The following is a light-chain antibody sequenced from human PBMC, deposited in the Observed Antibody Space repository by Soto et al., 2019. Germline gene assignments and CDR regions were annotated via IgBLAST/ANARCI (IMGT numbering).Light chain of an antibody. CDR1: QGIRSD. Sequence: DIQMTQSPSSLSASVGDRVTITCRASQGIRSDLVWYQQKPGKAPKRLIYAASSLRSGVPSRFSGAGSGTEFTLTINSLQPEDFATYYCLQHNSLPLTFGQGTKLEIK. CDR3: LQHNSLPLT. V-gene: IGKV1-17*01. CDR2: AAS. J-gene: IGKJ2*01.